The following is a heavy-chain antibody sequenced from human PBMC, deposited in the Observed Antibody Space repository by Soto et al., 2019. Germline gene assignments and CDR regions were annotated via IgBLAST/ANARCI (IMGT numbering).Heavy chain of an antibody. V-gene: IGHV3-30-3*01. J-gene: IGHJ4*02. CDR3: ARDCGYSYCLDY. CDR2: ISYDGSNV. CDR1: GFTFSSYA. D-gene: IGHD5-18*01. Sequence: QVQLVESGGGVVQPGRSLRLSCAASGFTFSSYAMHWVRQAPGKGLEWVAVISYDGSNVYQADSVKGRFTISRDNSKNTLYLQMNSLRAEDTAVYYCARDCGYSYCLDYWGQGTLVTVSS.